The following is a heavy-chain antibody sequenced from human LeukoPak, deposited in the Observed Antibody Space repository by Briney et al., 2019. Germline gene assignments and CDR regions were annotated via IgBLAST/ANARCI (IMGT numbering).Heavy chain of an antibody. CDR1: GSSFTDYY. V-gene: IGHV1-2*02. Sequence: ASVKVSCKASGSSFTDYYLHWVRQAPGQGLEWMGWMKPESGKTGTAQRFQGRVTLTRDTSTSTAYMEVTRLTSDDTAIYYCARDKNPTVFDYWGQGTLVTVSS. J-gene: IGHJ4*01. CDR2: MKPESGKT. CDR3: ARDKNPTVFDY.